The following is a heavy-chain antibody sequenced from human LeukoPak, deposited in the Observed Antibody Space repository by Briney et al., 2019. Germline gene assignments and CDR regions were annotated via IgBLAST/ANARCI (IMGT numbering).Heavy chain of an antibody. V-gene: IGHV3-23*01. D-gene: IGHD6-19*01. CDR2: INGGGYNT. CDR1: GFTFNNYV. Sequence: GGSLRLSCAASGFTFNNYVMSWVRQAPGKGLEWVSTINGGGYNTYYADSVKGRFTISRDNSKNTLSLQVNTLRAEDTAVYYCARASGIYGSGWYFDYWGQGTLVTVSS. CDR3: ARASGIYGSGWYFDY. J-gene: IGHJ4*02.